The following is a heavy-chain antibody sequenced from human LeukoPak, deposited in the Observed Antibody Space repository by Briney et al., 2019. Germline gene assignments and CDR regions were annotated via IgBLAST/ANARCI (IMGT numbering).Heavy chain of an antibody. CDR2: INHSGST. D-gene: IGHD2-15*01. Sequence: SETLSLTCAVYGGSFSGYYWSWIRQPPGKGLGWIGEINHSGSTNYNPSLKSRVTISVDTSKNQFSLKLSSVTAADTAVYYCASLVVVVAPQEGWFDPWGQGTLVTVSS. CDR1: GGSFSGYY. V-gene: IGHV4-34*01. CDR3: ASLVVVVAPQEGWFDP. J-gene: IGHJ5*02.